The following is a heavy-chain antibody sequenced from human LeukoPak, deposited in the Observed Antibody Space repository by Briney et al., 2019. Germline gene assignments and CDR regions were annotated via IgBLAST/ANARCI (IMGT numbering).Heavy chain of an antibody. CDR2: IIPIFGTA. Sequence: ASVKVSCKASGGTFSSYAISWVRQAPGQGLEWMGGIIPIFGTANYAQKFQGRVTITADESTSTAYMELSSLRSEDTAVYYCASNRALGGYCSRGSCYPSYFDYWGQGTLVTVSS. V-gene: IGHV1-69*01. CDR3: ASNRALGGYCSRGSCYPSYFDY. CDR1: GGTFSSYA. J-gene: IGHJ4*02. D-gene: IGHD2-15*01.